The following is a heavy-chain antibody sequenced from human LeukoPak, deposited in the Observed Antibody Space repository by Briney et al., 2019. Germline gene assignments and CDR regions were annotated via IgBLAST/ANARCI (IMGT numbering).Heavy chain of an antibody. V-gene: IGHV1-18*01. J-gene: IGHJ6*03. CDR3: ARLDPGIAVAAPYYYYYYMDV. D-gene: IGHD6-19*01. CDR1: GYTFTSYG. Sequence: ASVKVSCKASGYTFTSYGISWVRQAPGQGLEWMGWISAYNGNTNYAQKLQCRVTMTTDTSTSTAYMELRSLRSDDTAVYYCARLDPGIAVAAPYYYYYYMDVWGKGTTVTVSS. CDR2: ISAYNGNT.